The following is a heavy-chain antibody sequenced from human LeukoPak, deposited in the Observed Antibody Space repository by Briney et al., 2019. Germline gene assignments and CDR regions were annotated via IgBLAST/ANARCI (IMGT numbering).Heavy chain of an antibody. J-gene: IGHJ4*02. CDR1: GFTFDDYG. D-gene: IGHD4-23*01. Sequence: RPGGSLRLSCAASGFTFDDYGMSWVRQAPGKGLEWVSGINWNGGSTGYADSVKGRFTISRDNAKNPLYLQMNSLRAEDTALYYCARDPDYGGAPFYFDYWGQGTLVTVSS. CDR2: INWNGGST. CDR3: ARDPDYGGAPFYFDY. V-gene: IGHV3-20*04.